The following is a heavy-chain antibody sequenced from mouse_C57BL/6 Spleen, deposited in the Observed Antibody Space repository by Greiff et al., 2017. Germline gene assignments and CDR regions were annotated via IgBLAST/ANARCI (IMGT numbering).Heavy chain of an antibody. J-gene: IGHJ1*03. Sequence: EVKLMESEGGLVQPGSSMKLSCTASGFTFSDYYMAWVRQVPDKGLEWVANINYDGSSTYYLDSLKSRFIISRDNAKNILYLQMSSLKSEDTATYYCARYPYDYDEGYFDVWGTGTTVTVSS. CDR2: INYDGSST. CDR1: GFTFSDYY. V-gene: IGHV5-16*01. CDR3: ARYPYDYDEGYFDV. D-gene: IGHD2-4*01.